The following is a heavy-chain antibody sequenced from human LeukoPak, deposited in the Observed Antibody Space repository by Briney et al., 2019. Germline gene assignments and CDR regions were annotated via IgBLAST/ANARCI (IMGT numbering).Heavy chain of an antibody. CDR2: INPNSGGT. CDR1: GYTFTGYY. CDR3: ARDLTWVLGDY. Sequence: ASVKVSCKASGYTFTGYYMHWVRQAPGQGLEWMGWINPNSGGTSYAQKFQGRVTMTRDTSISTAYMELSRLRSDDTAVYYCARDLTWVLGDYWGQGTLVTVSS. V-gene: IGHV1-2*02. J-gene: IGHJ4*02. D-gene: IGHD2-8*02.